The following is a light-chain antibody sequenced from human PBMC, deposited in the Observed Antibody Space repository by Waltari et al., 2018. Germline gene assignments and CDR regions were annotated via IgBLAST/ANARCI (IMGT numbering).Light chain of an antibody. J-gene: IGKJ1*01. CDR1: QSLSTS. V-gene: IGKV3-11*01. CDR2: YAS. Sequence: EVVLAQSQATLSLSPGETATLSCRASQSLSTSLALYQQKSGQAPRLLIYYASNRATGIPARFSGSGSGTDFTLTISSLEPEDFAVYYCQHRNNGPPWTFGQGTKVDIK. CDR3: QHRNNGPPWT.